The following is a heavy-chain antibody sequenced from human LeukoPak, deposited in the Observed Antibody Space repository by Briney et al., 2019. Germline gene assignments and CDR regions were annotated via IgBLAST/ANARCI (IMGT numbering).Heavy chain of an antibody. Sequence: SVKVSCKASGGTFSSYAISWVRQAPGQGLEWMGRIIPIFGTANYAQKFQGRVTITTDESTSTAYMELSSLRSEDTAVYYCASTWGELWDFWSEGYFQHWGQGTLVTVPS. D-gene: IGHD3-3*01. CDR1: GGTFSSYA. J-gene: IGHJ1*01. CDR2: IIPIFGTA. CDR3: ASTWGELWDFWSEGYFQH. V-gene: IGHV1-69*05.